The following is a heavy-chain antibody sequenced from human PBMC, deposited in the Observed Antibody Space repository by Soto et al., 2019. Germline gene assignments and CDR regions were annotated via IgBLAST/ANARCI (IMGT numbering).Heavy chain of an antibody. V-gene: IGHV4-31*03. J-gene: IGHJ1*01. CDR3: ARDLGKLITPAQ. D-gene: IGHD7-27*01. Sequence: SETLSPTCPVPGGSIMSGGYNWSWMRQLPGKGLEWIGYIFHTGNTYYNPSLKSRVTISVDTSQNQFSLRLSSVTAADTALYYCARDLGKLITPAQWGQGVLVTVSS. CDR2: IFHTGNT. CDR1: GGSIMSGGYN.